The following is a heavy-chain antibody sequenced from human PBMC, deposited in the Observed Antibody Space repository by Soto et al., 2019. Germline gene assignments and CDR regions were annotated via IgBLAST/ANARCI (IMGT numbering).Heavy chain of an antibody. CDR3: ARGRNDYIWGSYRYGYFDY. V-gene: IGHV4-34*01. CDR2: INHSGST. J-gene: IGHJ4*02. D-gene: IGHD3-16*02. Sequence: QVQLQQWGAGLLKPSETLSLTCAVYGGSFSGYYWSWIRQPPGKGLEWIGEINHSGSTNYNPSIKSRVTISVDTSKSQFSLKLSSVTAADTAVYYCARGRNDYIWGSYRYGYFDYWGQGTLVTVSS. CDR1: GGSFSGYY.